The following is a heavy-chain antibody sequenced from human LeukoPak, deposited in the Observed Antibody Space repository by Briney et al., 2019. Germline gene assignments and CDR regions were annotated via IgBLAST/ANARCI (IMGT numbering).Heavy chain of an antibody. CDR2: LSGSGTAT. CDR1: QFTFSRFA. J-gene: IGHJ6*03. CDR3: AKHLGSHSFLFYYLDV. V-gene: IGHV3-23*01. D-gene: IGHD3-16*02. Sequence: GGSLRLSCEASQFTFSRFAMSWIRQAPGTGLEWVSTLSGSGTATYYADSVKGRFTTSRDNSKYTLYLHMDNLRADDTAVYYCAKHLGSHSFLFYYLDVWGTGTSVIVSS.